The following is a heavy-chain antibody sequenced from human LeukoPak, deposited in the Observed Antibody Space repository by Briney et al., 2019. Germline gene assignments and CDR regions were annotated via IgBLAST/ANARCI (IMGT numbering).Heavy chain of an antibody. CDR3: ARDKDVGATLLDY. V-gene: IGHV3-7*01. J-gene: IGHJ4*02. Sequence: PGGSLRLSCAASGFIFSSYWMSWVRQAPGKGLEGVANIKQDGSEKYYVDSVKGRFTISRDSAKNSLFLQMNSLRAEDTAVYYCARDKDVGATLLDYWGQGTLVTVSS. CDR2: IKQDGSEK. CDR1: GFIFSSYW. D-gene: IGHD1-26*01.